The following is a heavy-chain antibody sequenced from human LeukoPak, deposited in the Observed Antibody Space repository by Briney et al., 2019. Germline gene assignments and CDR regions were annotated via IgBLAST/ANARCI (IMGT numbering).Heavy chain of an antibody. V-gene: IGHV3-74*01. CDR1: AFTFNNNW. Sequence: GGSLRLSCVASAFTFNNNWMHWVRQAPGKGLVWVSRINNDGSTTSYADSVKGRFTISRDNAKNSLYLQMNSLRAEDTAVYYCARAGYCSSTSCYAGYMDVWGKGTTVTVSS. CDR3: ARAGYCSSTSCYAGYMDV. CDR2: INNDGSTT. J-gene: IGHJ6*03. D-gene: IGHD2-2*01.